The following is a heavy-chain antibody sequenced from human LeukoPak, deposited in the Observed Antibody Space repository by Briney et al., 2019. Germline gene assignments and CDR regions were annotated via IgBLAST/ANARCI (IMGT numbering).Heavy chain of an antibody. CDR2: ISASGGST. CDR3: ARGITAFGVPGATYYFDY. CDR1: GFMFSSNW. V-gene: IGHV3-23*01. D-gene: IGHD3-3*01. J-gene: IGHJ4*02. Sequence: GGSLRLSCAASGFMFSSNWMSWVRLAPGKGLEWVSTISASGGSTYYADSVRGRFTVSRDNSKHTMSLQMNTLRAEDTAVYYCARGITAFGVPGATYYFDYWGQGTLVTVSS.